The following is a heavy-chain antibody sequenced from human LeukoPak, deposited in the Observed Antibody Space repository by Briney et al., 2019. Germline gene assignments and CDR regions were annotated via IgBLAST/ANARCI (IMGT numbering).Heavy chain of an antibody. D-gene: IGHD5-18*01. CDR3: AKPLAGYSSAFDY. V-gene: IGHV3-30*02. J-gene: IGHJ4*02. Sequence: GGSLRLSCAASVLTFRHHGVHWVRQAPGRALVWVAFIRYDGSNKYYADSVKGRFTISRDNSKNTLYLQMDSLRAEDTALYYCAKPLAGYSSAFDYWGQGTLVTVSS. CDR1: VLTFRHHG. CDR2: IRYDGSNK.